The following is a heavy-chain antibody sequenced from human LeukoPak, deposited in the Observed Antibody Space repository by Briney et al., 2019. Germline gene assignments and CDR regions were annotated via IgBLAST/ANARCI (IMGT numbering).Heavy chain of an antibody. CDR2: ISAYNGNT. Sequence: GGSLRLSCAASGFTFTSYGISWVRQAPGQGLEWMGWISAYNGNTNYAQKLQGRVTMTTDTSTSTAYMELRSLRSDDTAVYYCARTYYYGSGSYFDYWGQGTLVTVSS. J-gene: IGHJ4*02. CDR1: GFTFTSYG. CDR3: ARTYYYGSGSYFDY. V-gene: IGHV1-18*01. D-gene: IGHD3-10*01.